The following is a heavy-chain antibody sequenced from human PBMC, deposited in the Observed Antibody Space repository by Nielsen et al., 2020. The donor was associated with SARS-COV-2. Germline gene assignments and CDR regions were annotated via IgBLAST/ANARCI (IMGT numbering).Heavy chain of an antibody. CDR1: GGSISSGGYY. Sequence: SETLSLTCTVSGGSISSGGYYWSWIRQHPEWGLEWVGYIYHTGSTYYSAALESRVSISADMSKNQFSLELTSLTAADTAVYYCARGIRPRHVFDIWGQGTMVTVSS. CDR2: IYHTGST. V-gene: IGHV4-31*03. CDR3: ARGIRPRHVFDI. D-gene: IGHD1-14*01. J-gene: IGHJ3*02.